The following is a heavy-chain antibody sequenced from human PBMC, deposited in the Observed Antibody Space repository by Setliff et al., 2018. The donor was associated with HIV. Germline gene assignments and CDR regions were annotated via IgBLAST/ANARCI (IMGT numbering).Heavy chain of an antibody. V-gene: IGHV4-38-2*02. CDR1: GSSISSNYY. Sequence: PSETLSLTCTVSGSSISSNYYWAWIRQAPGRGLEWIGCIDASANTYYIPSLKSRATISIDTSKKQLSLKLRSVTAADTAVYYRARIGSGWSVGWFDPWGQGTLVTVSS. CDR3: ARIGSGWSVGWFDP. D-gene: IGHD6-13*01. J-gene: IGHJ5*02. CDR2: IDASANT.